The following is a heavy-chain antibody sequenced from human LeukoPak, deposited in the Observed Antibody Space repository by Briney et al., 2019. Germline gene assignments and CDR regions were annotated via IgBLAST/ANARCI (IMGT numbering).Heavy chain of an antibody. CDR1: GGSISGYC. CDR2: VNHNGST. Sequence: SETLSLTCAVYGGSISGYCWSWIRKPPGPGLEWIGEVNHNGSTSSNSSLKSRITVSVDTSKTQFSLKLSSVTAADAAVYVCAGDPYYDWVLSNYYYSAMDVCGQGTTVTVSS. J-gene: IGHJ6*02. V-gene: IGHV4-34*01. CDR3: AGDPYYDWVLSNYYYSAMDV. D-gene: IGHD3-9*01.